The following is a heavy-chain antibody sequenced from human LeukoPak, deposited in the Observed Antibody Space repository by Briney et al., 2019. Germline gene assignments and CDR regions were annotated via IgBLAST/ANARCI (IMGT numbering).Heavy chain of an antibody. V-gene: IGHV3-7*03. J-gene: IGHJ4*02. CDR3: AKDYGWSFAN. D-gene: IGHD3-10*01. CDR1: GFIFSSHW. CDR2: IKYDGSEQ. Sequence: GGSLRLSCTSSGFIFSSHWMNWVRQAPGKGPEWVANIKYDGSEQYYLDSVKGRFSISRDNTKNLLYLQMNSLRVEDTAVYYCAKDYGWSFANWGQGTLVTVSS.